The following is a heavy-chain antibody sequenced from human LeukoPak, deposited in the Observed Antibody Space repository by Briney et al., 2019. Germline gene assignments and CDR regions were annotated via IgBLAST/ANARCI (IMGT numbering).Heavy chain of an antibody. CDR3: ARNASDRGTSYFYY. Sequence: SETLSLTCTVSGGSISSSSYYWGWIRQPPGKGLEWIGSIYYSGSTSYNPSLKSRVTISVDTSKNQFSLKLGSVTAADTAVYYCARNASDRGTSYFYYCVQGTLVTVSS. CDR2: IYYSGST. J-gene: IGHJ4*02. V-gene: IGHV4-39*01. CDR1: GGSISSSSYY. D-gene: IGHD1-26*01.